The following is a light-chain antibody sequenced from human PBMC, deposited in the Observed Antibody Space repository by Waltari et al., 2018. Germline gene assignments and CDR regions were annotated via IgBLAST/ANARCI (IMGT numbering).Light chain of an antibody. V-gene: IGLV1-47*01. CDR3: ATWDDTQNRV. J-gene: IGLJ3*02. CDR1: SSNIGTYY. CDR2: RND. Sequence: QSVLTQPPSASETPGQRVTISCSVSSSNIGTYYLYWYQQLPGTAPKLLIYRNDQRPSGVPDGFTVSKSDTSASLAISGIRSEDEADYYCATWDDTQNRVFGGGNKLTVL.